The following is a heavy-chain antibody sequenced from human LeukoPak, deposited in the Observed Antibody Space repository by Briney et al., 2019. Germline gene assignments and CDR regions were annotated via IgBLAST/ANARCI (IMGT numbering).Heavy chain of an antibody. CDR3: ARDRGSSGYHSDY. V-gene: IGHV3-48*01. CDR1: GFTFSDYS. CDR2: ISTTNSSTI. Sequence: PGGSLRLSCAASGFTFSDYSMNWVRQAPGKGLEWVSHISTTNSSTIYYADSVEGRFTISRDNAENSLYLQMNSLRAEDTAVYYCARDRGSSGYHSDYWGQGTLVTVSS. J-gene: IGHJ4*02. D-gene: IGHD3-22*01.